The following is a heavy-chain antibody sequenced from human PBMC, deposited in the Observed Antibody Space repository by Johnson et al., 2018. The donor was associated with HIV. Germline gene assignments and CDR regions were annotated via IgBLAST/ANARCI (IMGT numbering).Heavy chain of an antibody. J-gene: IGHJ3*02. CDR2: ITYDGSNK. V-gene: IGHV3-30*04. CDR1: GFTFSSYA. D-gene: IGHD3-10*01. CDR3: ALGRGEFPGHAFDI. Sequence: VQLVESGGGVVQPGRSLRLSCAASGFTFSSYAMHWVRQAPGKGLEWVAVITYDGSNKYYADSVKGRFPISKDNSRNTLFLHMNSLSADDTAVYDCALGRGEFPGHAFDIWGQGTMGTVYS.